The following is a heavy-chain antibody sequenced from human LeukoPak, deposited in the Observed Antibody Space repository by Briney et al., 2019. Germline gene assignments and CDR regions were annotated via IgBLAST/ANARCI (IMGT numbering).Heavy chain of an antibody. CDR3: ARAPDYGGNSGPFDI. J-gene: IGHJ3*02. V-gene: IGHV5-51*01. CDR2: IYPGDSDT. D-gene: IGHD4-23*01. CDR1: GYSFTNYW. Sequence: KTGESLKISCKGSGYSFTNYWIGWVRQMPGKGLEWMGFIYPGDSDTRYSPSFQGQVTISADKSISTAYLQWSSLKASDTAMYYCARAPDYGGNSGPFDIWGQGTMVTVSS.